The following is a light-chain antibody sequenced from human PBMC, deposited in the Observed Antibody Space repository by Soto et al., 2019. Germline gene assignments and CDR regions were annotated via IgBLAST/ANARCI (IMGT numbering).Light chain of an antibody. Sequence: ELVLTQSPGTRSLSPGERATLSCRASQSVSSSYLAWYQQKPGQAPRLLIYAASSRATGIPDRFSGSGSGTDFTLTISRLEPDDVAMYYCQEYGSSRTFGQGTKVEFK. CDR3: QEYGSSRT. J-gene: IGKJ1*01. CDR2: AAS. V-gene: IGKV3-20*01. CDR1: QSVSSSY.